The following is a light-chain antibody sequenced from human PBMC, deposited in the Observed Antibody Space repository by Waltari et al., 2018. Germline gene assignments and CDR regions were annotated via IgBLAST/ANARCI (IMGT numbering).Light chain of an antibody. V-gene: IGKV3-20*01. CDR3: QHYVRLPAT. J-gene: IGKJ1*01. CDR2: GAS. Sequence: ELVLTQSPGSLSSSPGERVTLSCRARQSVSRALAWSQQKPCQAPRLRIFGASNRATGIPDRFSGSGSETDFSLTISRLEPEDFAVYYCQHYVRLPATFGRGTKVEIK. CDR1: QSVSRA.